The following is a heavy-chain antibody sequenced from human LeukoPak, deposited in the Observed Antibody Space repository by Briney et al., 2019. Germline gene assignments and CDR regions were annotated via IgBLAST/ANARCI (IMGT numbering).Heavy chain of an antibody. V-gene: IGHV3-7*04. CDR2: IKDDGSEK. D-gene: IGHD1-14*01. Sequence: QTGGSLRLSSVHPVFTFTGYWITWVCQAPGKGLEWVANIKDDGSEKYSVDSVKGRFTISRDNAKNLLYLQMSSLRAEDTAVYYCARARIDYWGQGTLVTVSS. CDR1: VFTFTGYW. J-gene: IGHJ4*02. CDR3: ARARIDY.